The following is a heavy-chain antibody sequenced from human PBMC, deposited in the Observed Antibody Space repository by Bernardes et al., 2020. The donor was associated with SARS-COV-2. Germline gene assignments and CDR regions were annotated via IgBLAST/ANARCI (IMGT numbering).Heavy chain of an antibody. D-gene: IGHD3-10*01. CDR2: IHPNSGDT. CDR3: ARGSVNSLDAFYM. Sequence: ASVKVSCTTSGYTFTAYYMHWVRQAPGQGLEWMGWIHPNSGDTHYAQKFQGRVTMTRDTSITTAYMELSSLRPDDTAVYYCARGSVNSLDAFYMWGQGTMVTVSS. J-gene: IGHJ3*02. CDR1: GYTFTAYY. V-gene: IGHV1-2*02.